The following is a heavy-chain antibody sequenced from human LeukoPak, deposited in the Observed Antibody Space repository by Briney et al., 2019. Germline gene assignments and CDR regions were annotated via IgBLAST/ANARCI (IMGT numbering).Heavy chain of an antibody. J-gene: IGHJ4*02. V-gene: IGHV4-34*01. Sequence: PSETLSLTCAVYGGSFSGYYWSWIRQPPGKGLEWIGEINHSGSTNYNPSLKSRVTISVDTSKNQFSLKLSSVTAADTAVYYCARTLFFDYWGQGTLVTVSS. CDR2: INHSGST. CDR3: ARTLFFDY. CDR1: GGSFSGYY.